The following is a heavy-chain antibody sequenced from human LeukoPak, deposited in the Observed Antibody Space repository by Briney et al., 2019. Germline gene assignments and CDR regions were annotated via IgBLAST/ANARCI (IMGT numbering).Heavy chain of an antibody. Sequence: PADSLSLTHAVSGSYISSGYFWAWIRQPPGKGLEWIGSIVHSGRTYYNPSLKSRVTISADTTKNQFSLRLSSVTAADTAVYHCARGTGYLAYYFFAMDVWGKGTTVTVSS. CDR2: IVHSGRT. CDR1: GSYISSGYF. V-gene: IGHV4-38-2*01. D-gene: IGHD3/OR15-3a*01. CDR3: ARGTGYLAYYFFAMDV. J-gene: IGHJ6*04.